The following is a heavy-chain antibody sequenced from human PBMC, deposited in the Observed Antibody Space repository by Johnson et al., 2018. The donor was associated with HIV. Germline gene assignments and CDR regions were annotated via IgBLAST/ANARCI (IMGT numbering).Heavy chain of an antibody. CDR2: IWYDGSNK. CDR3: GMSGVEDAAFDI. CDR1: GFTFSSYG. Sequence: QEQLVESGGGVVQPGRSLRLSCAASGFTFSSYGMHWVRQAPGQGLEWVAVIWYDGSNKYYADSVKGRFTISRDNSKNTLYLQMNSLRAEDTAVFYCGMSGVEDAAFDIWGQGTMVTVSS. J-gene: IGHJ3*02. D-gene: IGHD3-10*01. V-gene: IGHV3-30*19.